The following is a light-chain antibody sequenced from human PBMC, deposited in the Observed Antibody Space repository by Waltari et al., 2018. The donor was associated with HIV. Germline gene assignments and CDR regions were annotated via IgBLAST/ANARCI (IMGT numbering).Light chain of an antibody. V-gene: IGLV1-44*01. J-gene: IGLJ1*01. CDR3: AACDDSLNGYV. CDR1: SSNLGTKT. CDR2: NNN. Sequence: QSVLTQPPSASGTPGQRVTISCSGSSSNLGTKTVSWYQQAPGTAPKLLIYNNNHRPSGVPDRFSGSKSGTSASLAISGLQSEDEADYYCAACDDSLNGYVFGTGTKVTVL.